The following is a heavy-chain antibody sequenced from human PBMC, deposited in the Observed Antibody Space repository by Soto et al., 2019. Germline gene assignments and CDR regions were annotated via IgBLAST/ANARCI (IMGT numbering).Heavy chain of an antibody. CDR2: IKKDGSEK. J-gene: IGHJ6*03. Sequence: EVQLVESGGGLVQPGGSLRVSCAAAGFSFSDYWMTWVRQVPGKGLEWVANIKKDGSEKYYADSVKGRFTISRDNAKSSLYVQLNRLRAEDTAVYYCARSREGRTAASYYDYMDVWGKGTTVTVSS. V-gene: IGHV3-7*01. CDR3: ARSREGRTAASYYDYMDV. CDR1: GFSFSDYW. D-gene: IGHD2-2*01.